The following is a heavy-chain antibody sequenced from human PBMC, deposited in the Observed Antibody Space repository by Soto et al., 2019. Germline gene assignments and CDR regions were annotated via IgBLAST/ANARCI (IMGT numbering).Heavy chain of an antibody. CDR2: IYYSGST. V-gene: IGHV4-39*01. J-gene: IGHJ6*02. Sequence: SETLSLTCTVSGGSISSSSYYWGWIRQPPGKGLEWIGSIYYSGSTYYNPSLKSRVTISVDTSKNQFSLKLSSVTAADTAVYYCAILITMVRGVISYYGMDVWGQGTTVTVSS. D-gene: IGHD3-10*01. CDR1: GGSISSSSYY. CDR3: AILITMVRGVISYYGMDV.